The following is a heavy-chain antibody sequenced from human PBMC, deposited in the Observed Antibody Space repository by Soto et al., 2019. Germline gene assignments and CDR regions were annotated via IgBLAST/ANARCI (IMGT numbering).Heavy chain of an antibody. D-gene: IGHD6-19*01. CDR1: GSSISSYY. V-gene: IGHV4-59*01. CDR3: ARSRYTSGWWTPPFDY. Sequence: QVQLQESGPGLVKPSESLSLTCAVSGSSISSYYWSWIRQPPGKGLEWIGYIYYSGSTNYNPSLKSRVTISVDTSKNQFSLKLTSVTAADTAVYYCARSRYTSGWWTPPFDYWGQGTLVTVSS. J-gene: IGHJ4*02. CDR2: IYYSGST.